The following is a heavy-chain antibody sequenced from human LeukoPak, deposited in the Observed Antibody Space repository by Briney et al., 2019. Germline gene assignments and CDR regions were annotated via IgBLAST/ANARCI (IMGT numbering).Heavy chain of an antibody. D-gene: IGHD3-10*01. J-gene: IGHJ4*02. CDR1: GITLSNYC. Sequence: GGYLILYCEFSGITLSNYCMSWGRQAPGPGLEWGAGISDRGGSTNYAHSVQGRFTISRDNPTNTLYLQMNCLRAEDTAVYFCAKRGIVIRAVIIVGFHKEAYYFDYWGQGALVTVSS. CDR3: AKRGIVIRAVIIVGFHKEAYYFDY. V-gene: IGHV3-23*01. CDR2: ISDRGGST.